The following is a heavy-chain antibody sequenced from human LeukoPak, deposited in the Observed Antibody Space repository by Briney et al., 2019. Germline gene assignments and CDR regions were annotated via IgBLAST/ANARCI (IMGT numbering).Heavy chain of an antibody. J-gene: IGHJ4*02. D-gene: IGHD5-24*01. CDR1: GYSFTSYW. CDR3: ARGEGGYNYAF. CDR2: INPADSDT. V-gene: IGHV5-51*01. Sequence: GESLKISCKTSGYSFTSYWVAWVRQIPGKGLEWVGIINPADSDTRYSLSLQGQVTISADRSISTAYLQWSSLKASDTAIYYCARGEGGYNYAFWGQGTLVSVSS.